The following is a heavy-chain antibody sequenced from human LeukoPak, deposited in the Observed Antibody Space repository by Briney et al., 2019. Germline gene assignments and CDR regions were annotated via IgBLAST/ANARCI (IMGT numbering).Heavy chain of an antibody. Sequence: GGSLRLSCAASGFTFSSYSMNWVRQAPGKGLEWVSYISSSGSTIYYADSVKGRLTISRDNAKNSLYLQMNSLRAEDTAVYYCAELGITMIGGVWGKGTTITISS. V-gene: IGHV3-48*04. D-gene: IGHD3-10*02. J-gene: IGHJ6*04. CDR1: GFTFSSYS. CDR3: AELGITMIGGV. CDR2: ISSSGSTI.